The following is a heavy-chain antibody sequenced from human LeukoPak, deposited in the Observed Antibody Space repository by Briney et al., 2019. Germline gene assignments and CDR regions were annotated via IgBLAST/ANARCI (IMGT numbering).Heavy chain of an antibody. CDR1: GFTFDDYA. D-gene: IGHD5-18*01. CDR3: AKDGGGYSYGYFDY. Sequence: PGGSLRLSCAASGFTFDDYAMHWVRQAPGKGLEWASGISWNSGSIGYADSVKGRFTISRDNAKNSLYLQMNSLRAEDTALYYCAKDGGGYSYGYFDYWGQGTLVTVSS. V-gene: IGHV3-9*01. CDR2: ISWNSGSI. J-gene: IGHJ4*02.